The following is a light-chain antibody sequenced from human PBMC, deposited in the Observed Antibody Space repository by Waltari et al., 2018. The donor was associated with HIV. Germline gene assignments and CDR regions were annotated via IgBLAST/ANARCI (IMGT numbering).Light chain of an antibody. CDR2: STN. CDR3: ATWDDSLNGHV. CDR1: SPNIGRHT. Sequence: QSVLTQPPSASGTPGPRVTISCSGTSPNIGRHTVGCYQQLPGAAPKLRIYSTNQRPSGVPDRVSGSKSGTSASLAISGLQSEDEADYFCATWDDSLNGHVFGGGTKLTV. V-gene: IGLV1-44*01. J-gene: IGLJ3*02.